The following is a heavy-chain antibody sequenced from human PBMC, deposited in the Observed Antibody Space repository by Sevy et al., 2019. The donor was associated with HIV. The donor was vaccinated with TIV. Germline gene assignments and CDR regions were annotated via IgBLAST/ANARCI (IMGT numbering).Heavy chain of an antibody. V-gene: IGHV1-18*01. CDR3: ARAYCTGGRCYSLAY. J-gene: IGHJ4*02. CDR1: GYTFSAYH. CDR2: ISPHNGDT. Sequence: ASGKVSCKISGYTFSAYHITWVRLAPGQGLEWMGRISPHNGDTTYAQKFQGRVTMMTDTSTTTASMELRSLRSDDTAVYYCARAYCTGGRCYSLAYWGQGTLATVSS. D-gene: IGHD2-15*01.